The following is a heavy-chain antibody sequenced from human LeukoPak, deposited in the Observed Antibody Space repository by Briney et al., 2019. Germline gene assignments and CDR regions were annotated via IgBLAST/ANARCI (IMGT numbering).Heavy chain of an antibody. CDR2: MYRDGST. CDR3: ARDSGDGGYEPLDS. J-gene: IGHJ4*02. D-gene: IGHD5-12*01. Sequence: GGSLRLSCVASGFTVSRSYMSWVRQAPGKGLEWVSIMYRDGSTYYAASVKGRFTISRDNSKNTLYLQMNGLRVEDTAMYYCARDSGDGGYEPLDSWGQGTLVIVSS. CDR1: GFTVSRSY. V-gene: IGHV3-53*01.